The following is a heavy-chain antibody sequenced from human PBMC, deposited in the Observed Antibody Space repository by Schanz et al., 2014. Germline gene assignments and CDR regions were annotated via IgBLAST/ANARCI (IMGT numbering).Heavy chain of an antibody. J-gene: IGHJ3*01. CDR1: GYTFTSYG. D-gene: IGHD5-18*01. CDR3: ARAGYSYALSGFDL. CDR2: ITAYNGNT. V-gene: IGHV1-18*01. Sequence: QVQLVQSGAEVRKPGASVKVSCKASGYTFTSYGISWVRQAPGQGLEWMGWITAYNGNTNYALKLQGRVTMTTDTSTGTAYMELRSLRSDDTALYYCARAGYSYALSGFDLWGQGTMVIVSS.